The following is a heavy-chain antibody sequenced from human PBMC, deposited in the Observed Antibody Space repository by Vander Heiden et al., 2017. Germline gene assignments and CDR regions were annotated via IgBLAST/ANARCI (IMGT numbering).Heavy chain of an antibody. D-gene: IGHD2-8*01. CDR1: GFTFSTSS. Sequence: EVQLVESGGGLVQPGGSLRLSCAASGFTFSTSSMHWVRQAPGKGLEWVSFISTSSRSIYYADSVKGRFTTSRDNAQKLLYLQMNSLRAEDTAVYYCARDLNGNGAFDIWGQGTMVTVSS. CDR2: ISTSSRSI. CDR3: ARDLNGNGAFDI. V-gene: IGHV3-48*01. J-gene: IGHJ3*02.